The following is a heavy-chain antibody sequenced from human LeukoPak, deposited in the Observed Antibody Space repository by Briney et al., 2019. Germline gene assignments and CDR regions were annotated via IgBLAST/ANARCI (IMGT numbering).Heavy chain of an antibody. CDR3: ARDRAMVVGSCWYYDY. D-gene: IGHD5-18*01. CDR2: ISGSGGST. Sequence: GGSLRLSCAASGFTFSSYAMTWGRQAPGKGLEWVSVISGSGGSTDYADSVKGRFTISRDNSKNTLNLQMNSLRAEDTALYYCARDRAMVVGSCWYYDYWGRENVDTVSS. CDR1: GFTFSSYA. J-gene: IGHJ4*02. V-gene: IGHV3-23*01.